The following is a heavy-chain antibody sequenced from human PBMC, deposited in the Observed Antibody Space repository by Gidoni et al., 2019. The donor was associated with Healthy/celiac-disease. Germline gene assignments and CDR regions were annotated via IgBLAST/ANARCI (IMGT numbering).Heavy chain of an antibody. CDR3: AKDIRGRDYYYYFYMDV. CDR2: ITWNSGSI. Sequence: EVQLVESGGGLVQPGRSLRLSFAASGFTFDDYAMHWVRQAPGKGLEWVSGITWNSGSIGSADSVKGRFTISRDNAKNSLYLQMNSLRAEDTALYYCAKDIRGRDYYYYFYMDVWGKGTTVTVSS. J-gene: IGHJ6*03. CDR1: GFTFDDYA. V-gene: IGHV3-9*01. D-gene: IGHD2-21*02.